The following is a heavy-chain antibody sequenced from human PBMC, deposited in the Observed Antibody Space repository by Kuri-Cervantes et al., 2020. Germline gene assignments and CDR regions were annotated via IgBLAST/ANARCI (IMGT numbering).Heavy chain of an antibody. CDR3: ARMTYYYDSSVPYYYYGMDV. J-gene: IGHJ6*02. D-gene: IGHD3-22*01. CDR2: ISGSGGST. Sequence: GESLKISCAASGFTFSSYAMSWVRQAPGKGLEWVSAISGSGGSTYYADSVKGRFTISRDNSKNTLYLQMNSLRAEDTAVYYCARMTYYYDSSVPYYYYGMDVWGQGTTVTVSS. CDR1: GFTFSSYA. V-gene: IGHV3-23*01.